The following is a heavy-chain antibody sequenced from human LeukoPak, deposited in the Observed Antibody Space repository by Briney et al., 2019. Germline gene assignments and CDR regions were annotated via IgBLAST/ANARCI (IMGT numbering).Heavy chain of an antibody. D-gene: IGHD3-10*01. CDR1: GFTFSNYA. CDR2: ILHDGSKK. J-gene: IGHJ4*02. Sequence: PGGSLRLSCAASGFTFSNYALHWVRQAPGKGLEWVALILHDGSKKYADSVQGRFTISRDNSKNTLYLQMNSLRAEDTAVYYCARGLMIRGVADYWGQGTLVTVSS. CDR3: ARGLMIRGVADY. V-gene: IGHV3-30*04.